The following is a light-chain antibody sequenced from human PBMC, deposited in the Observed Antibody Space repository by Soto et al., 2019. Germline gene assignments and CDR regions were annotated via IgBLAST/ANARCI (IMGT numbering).Light chain of an antibody. CDR1: QTISTY. CDR3: QQTYTKPIT. CDR2: AAS. J-gene: IGKJ4*01. V-gene: IGKV1-39*01. Sequence: DIQMTQSPSSLSASVGDRVTITCRAKQTISTYLNWFQQKPGKAPKLLIYAASSLQSGVPSRFSGSGSGPDFTLTIRSLQPEDLATYYCQQTYTKPITFGGGVKVEI.